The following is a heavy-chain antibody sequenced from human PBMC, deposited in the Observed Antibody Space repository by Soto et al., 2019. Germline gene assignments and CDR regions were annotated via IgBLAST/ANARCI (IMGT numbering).Heavy chain of an antibody. CDR1: GGSISNYF. CDR2: IDNSGST. V-gene: IGHV4-4*07. Sequence: SETLSLTCAVSGGSISNYFCNWIRQPAGKGLEWIGRIDNSGSTNYNPSLKSRITMSADTSRNQFSLKLNSVTAADTAVYYCARGGQDFWSGPFDYWGQGALVTVSS. J-gene: IGHJ4*02. D-gene: IGHD3-3*01. CDR3: ARGGQDFWSGPFDY.